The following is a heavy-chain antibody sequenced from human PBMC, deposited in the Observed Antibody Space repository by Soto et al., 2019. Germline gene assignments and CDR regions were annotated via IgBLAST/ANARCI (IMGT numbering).Heavy chain of an antibody. CDR3: ARDEGGVGYYTGPYYYGMDV. CDR2: IKEDGSEK. J-gene: IGHJ6*02. CDR1: GFTFTKYW. Sequence: GGSLRLSCTASGFTFTKYWMNWVRQAPGKGLEWLANIKEDGSEKFYVDSVKGRFTISRDNAQNSVYLQMNSLRAEDTAVYYCARDEGGVGYYTGPYYYGMDVWGQGTTVTVPS. D-gene: IGHD3-3*01. V-gene: IGHV3-7*03.